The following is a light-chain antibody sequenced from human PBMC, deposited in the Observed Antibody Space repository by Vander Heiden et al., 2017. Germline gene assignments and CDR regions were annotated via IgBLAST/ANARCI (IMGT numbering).Light chain of an antibody. V-gene: IGKV2-28*01. CDR3: MQALQTPRVIT. CDR2: LGS. J-gene: IGKJ5*01. CDR1: QSLLHSNGYNY. Sequence: DIVMTQSPLSLPVTPGEPASISCRSSQSLLHSNGYNYLDWYLQKPGQSPQLLIYLGSNRASGVPDRFSGSGSGTDFTLKISRVEAEDVGVYYCMQALQTPRVITFGQGTRLEIK.